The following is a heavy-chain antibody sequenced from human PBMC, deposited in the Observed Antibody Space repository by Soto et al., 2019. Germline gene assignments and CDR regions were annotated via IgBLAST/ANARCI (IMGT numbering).Heavy chain of an antibody. CDR1: GGSLISYD. J-gene: IGHJ6*02. V-gene: IGHV4-4*07. CDR2: IYTSGST. D-gene: IGHD3-3*01. Sequence: SETLSLSSTVAGGSLISYDGSWLRPHDGKGLEWIGRIYTSGSTNYNPSLKSRVTMSVDTSKNQFSLKLSSVTAADTAVYYCARSEGAIFGVGYYYYYGMDVWCQGTTGTVS. CDR3: ARSEGAIFGVGYYYYYGMDV.